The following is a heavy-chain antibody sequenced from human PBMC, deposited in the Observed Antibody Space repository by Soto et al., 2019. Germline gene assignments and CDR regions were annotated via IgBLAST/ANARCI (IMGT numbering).Heavy chain of an antibody. D-gene: IGHD5-12*01. Sequence: GESLKISCKGSGYSFTNYWIGWVRQMPGKGLEWMGIIYPGDSDTRYSPSFQGQVTISADKSISTAYLQWSSLKASDTAMYYCARRGWDEGYSGYDNWFDPWGQGTLVTVSS. J-gene: IGHJ5*02. CDR2: IYPGDSDT. CDR3: ARRGWDEGYSGYDNWFDP. CDR1: GYSFTNYW. V-gene: IGHV5-51*01.